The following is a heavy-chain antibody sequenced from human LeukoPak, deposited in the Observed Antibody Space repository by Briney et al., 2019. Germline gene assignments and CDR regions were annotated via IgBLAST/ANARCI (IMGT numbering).Heavy chain of an antibody. Sequence: PSETLSLTCSVSGGSVSSYYWSWIRQSPGKGLEWIGYIHNSGRTNYNPSLKRRVTGFVDTSKNQVSLMLSSVTAANTAVYYCARHGTISSESYFDYWGQGALVTVSS. CDR3: ARHGTISSESYFDY. CDR2: IHNSGRT. CDR1: GGSVSSYY. V-gene: IGHV4-59*08. D-gene: IGHD1-14*01. J-gene: IGHJ4*02.